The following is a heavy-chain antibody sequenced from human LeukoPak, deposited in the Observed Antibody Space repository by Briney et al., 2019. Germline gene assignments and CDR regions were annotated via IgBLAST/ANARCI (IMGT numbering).Heavy chain of an antibody. CDR2: IHTSGIT. Sequence: PSETLSLTNTVSGGSISNYFWSWIRQPAPNLLEWIGRIHTSGITNYNPSLKSRITMSVDTSKNQFSLKLSSVTAADTAVYYCARTVAGTPYFDYWGQGTLVTVSS. V-gene: IGHV4-4*07. CDR3: ARTVAGTPYFDY. D-gene: IGHD6-19*01. J-gene: IGHJ4*02. CDR1: GGSISNYF.